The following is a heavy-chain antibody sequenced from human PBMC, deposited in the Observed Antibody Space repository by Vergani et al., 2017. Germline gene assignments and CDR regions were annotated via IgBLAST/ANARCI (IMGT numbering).Heavy chain of an antibody. CDR3: ATAGAAYCRGASCYDFFEY. J-gene: IGHJ4*02. CDR2: IRPKTDGETT. CDR1: GFTFSSAW. D-gene: IGHD2-15*01. Sequence: EVQPVESGGGLVKPGGSLRLSCTTSGFTFSSAWMSWVRRAPGKGLEWVARIRPKTDGETTDYAAPVKGRFTISRDDSKNTLYLQMNSLKTEDTAVYYCATAGAAYCRGASCYDFFEYWGQGTLVTVAS. V-gene: IGHV3-15*01.